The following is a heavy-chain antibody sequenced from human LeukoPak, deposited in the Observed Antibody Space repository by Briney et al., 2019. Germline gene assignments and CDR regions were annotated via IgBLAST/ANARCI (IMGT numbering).Heavy chain of an antibody. J-gene: IGHJ6*04. CDR2: IIPIFGTA. Sequence: ASVKVSCKASGGTFSSYAISWVRQAPGQGREWRGGIIPIFGTANYAQKFQGRVTITADESTSTAYMELSSLRSEDTAVYYCARVRDYYDILTGYHNHYGMDVWGKGTTVTVSS. D-gene: IGHD3-9*01. CDR1: GGTFSSYA. CDR3: ARVRDYYDILTGYHNHYGMDV. V-gene: IGHV1-69*01.